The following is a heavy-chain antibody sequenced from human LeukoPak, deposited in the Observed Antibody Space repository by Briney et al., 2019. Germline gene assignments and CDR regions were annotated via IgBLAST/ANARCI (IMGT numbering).Heavy chain of an antibody. J-gene: IGHJ4*02. V-gene: IGHV4-59*08. Sequence: SETLSLTCTVSGGSISSYYWSWIRQPPGKGLEWIGYIYYSGTTNYNPSLKSRVTISVDTSKNQFSLKLSSVTAADTAVYYCARRAPYGASFDYWGQGTLVTVSS. D-gene: IGHD4-17*01. CDR1: GGSISSYY. CDR2: IYYSGTT. CDR3: ARRAPYGASFDY.